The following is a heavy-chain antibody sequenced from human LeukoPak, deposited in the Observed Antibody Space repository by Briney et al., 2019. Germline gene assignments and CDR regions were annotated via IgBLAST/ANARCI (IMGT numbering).Heavy chain of an antibody. CDR2: ISSSGSTI. J-gene: IGHJ4*02. CDR3: ARGVLPPLFDY. Sequence: TGGSLRLSCAASGFTFSSYSMNWVRQAPGKGLEWVSYISSSGSTIYYADSVKGRFTISRDNAKNSLYLQMNSLRAEDTAVYYCARGVLPPLFDYWGQGTLVTVSS. D-gene: IGHD3-10*01. V-gene: IGHV3-48*04. CDR1: GFTFSSYS.